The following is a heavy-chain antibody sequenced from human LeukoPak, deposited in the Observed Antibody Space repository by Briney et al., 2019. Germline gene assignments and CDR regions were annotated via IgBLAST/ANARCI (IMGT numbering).Heavy chain of an antibody. Sequence: GGSLRLSCAASGFTFSDYYMSWIRQAPGKGLEWVSYISSSGSTKYYADSVKGRFTISRDNAKNSLYLQMNSLRAEDTAVYYCARKKEEIYDFWSGYPPYYMDVWGKGTTVTVSS. CDR3: ARKKEEIYDFWSGYPPYYMDV. CDR2: ISSSGSTK. V-gene: IGHV3-11*04. CDR1: GFTFSDYY. J-gene: IGHJ6*03. D-gene: IGHD3-3*01.